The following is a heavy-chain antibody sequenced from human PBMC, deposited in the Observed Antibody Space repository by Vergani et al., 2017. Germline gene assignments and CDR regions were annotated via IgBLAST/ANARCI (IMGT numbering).Heavy chain of an antibody. J-gene: IGHJ4*02. Sequence: EVQLVESGGGLVQPGGSLRLSCAASGFTVSSNYMSWVRQAPGKGLEWVSSISSSSSTIYYADSVKGRFTISRDNAKNSLYLQMNSLRAEDTAVYYCARDYEWGVTTVPPGGYWGQGTLVTVSS. D-gene: IGHD4-17*01. CDR3: ARDYEWGVTTVPPGGY. V-gene: IGHV3-48*01. CDR2: ISSSSSTI. CDR1: GFTVSSNY.